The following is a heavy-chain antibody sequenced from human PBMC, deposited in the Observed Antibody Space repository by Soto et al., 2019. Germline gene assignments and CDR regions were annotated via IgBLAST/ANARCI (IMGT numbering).Heavy chain of an antibody. CDR3: ARDREEMAVLRFLALDY. J-gene: IGHJ4*02. CDR2: IIPIFGTA. Sequence: QVQLVQSGAEVKKPGSSVNVSCKASGGTFSSYAISWVRQAPGQGLEWMGGIIPIFGTANYAQKFQGRVTITADESTSTAYRERSSLRSEDTAVYYCARDREEMAVLRFLALDYWGQGTLVTVSS. V-gene: IGHV1-69*01. CDR1: GGTFSSYA. D-gene: IGHD3-3*01.